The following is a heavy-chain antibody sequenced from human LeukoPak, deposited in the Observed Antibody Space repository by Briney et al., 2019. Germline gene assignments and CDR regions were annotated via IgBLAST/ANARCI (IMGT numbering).Heavy chain of an antibody. CDR1: GFTFSSYA. J-gene: IGHJ6*02. CDR3: AKAPPSSYYYYYGMDV. CDR2: ISGSGGST. Sequence: RGGSLRLSCAASGFTFSSYAMIWVRQAPGRGGEGVSAISGSGGSTYYADSVKGRFTISRDISKNTLYLQMNSLRAEDTAVYYCAKAPPSSYYYYYGMDVWGQGTTVTVSS. V-gene: IGHV3-23*01. D-gene: IGHD6-13*01.